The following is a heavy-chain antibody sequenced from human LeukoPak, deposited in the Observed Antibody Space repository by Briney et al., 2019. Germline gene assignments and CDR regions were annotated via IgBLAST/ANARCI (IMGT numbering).Heavy chain of an antibody. CDR1: GGSFSGYY. CDR2: INHSGST. V-gene: IGHV4-34*01. Sequence: SETLPLTCAVYGGSFSGYYWSWIRQPPGKGLEWIGEINHSGSTNYNPSLKSRVTISVDTSKNQFSLKLSSVTAADTAVYYCARGRGAAGLNYWGPGTLVTVSS. J-gene: IGHJ4*02. CDR3: ARGRGAAGLNY. D-gene: IGHD6-13*01.